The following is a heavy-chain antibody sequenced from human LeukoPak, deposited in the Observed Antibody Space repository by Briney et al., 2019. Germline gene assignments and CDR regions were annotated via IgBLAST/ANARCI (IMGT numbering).Heavy chain of an antibody. CDR1: GGSFSGYY. Sequence: SETLSLTCAVYGGSFSGYYWGWIRQPPGKGLEWIGEINHSGSTNYNPSLKSRVTISVDTSKNQFSLKLSSVTAADTAVYYCARGGPPSSGSYYKRRWFDPWGQGTLVTVSS. V-gene: IGHV4-34*01. CDR3: ARGGPPSSGSYYKRRWFDP. CDR2: INHSGST. D-gene: IGHD3-10*01. J-gene: IGHJ5*02.